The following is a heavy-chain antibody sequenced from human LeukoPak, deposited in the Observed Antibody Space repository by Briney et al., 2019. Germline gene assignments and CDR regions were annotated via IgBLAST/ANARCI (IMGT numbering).Heavy chain of an antibody. CDR1: GFTFSSYE. J-gene: IGHJ4*02. CDR3: ARSYYYDSSGYYRY. V-gene: IGHV3-48*01. CDR2: ISSSSSTI. D-gene: IGHD3-22*01. Sequence: TGGSLRLSCAASGFTFSSYEMNWVRQAPGKGLEWVSYISSSSSTIYYADSVKGRFTISRDNAKNSLYLQMNSLRAEDTAVYYCARSYYYDSSGYYRYWGQGTLVTVSS.